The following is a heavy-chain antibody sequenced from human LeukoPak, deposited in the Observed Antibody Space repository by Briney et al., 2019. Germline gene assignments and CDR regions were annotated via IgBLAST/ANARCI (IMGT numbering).Heavy chain of an antibody. CDR3: AKDSATVTTFAFYY. Sequence: PGGSLRLSCAASGFTFDDYTMHWVRQAPGKGLEWVSGISWNSGSIGYADSVKGRFTISRDNAKNSLYLQMNSLRAEDTALYYCAKDSATVTTFAFYYWGQGTLVTVSS. J-gene: IGHJ4*02. CDR1: GFTFDDYT. V-gene: IGHV3-9*01. D-gene: IGHD4-17*01. CDR2: ISWNSGSI.